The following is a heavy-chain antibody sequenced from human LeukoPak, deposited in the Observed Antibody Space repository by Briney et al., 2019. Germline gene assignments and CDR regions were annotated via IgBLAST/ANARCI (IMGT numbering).Heavy chain of an antibody. D-gene: IGHD3-3*01. V-gene: IGHV4-34*01. CDR3: ARVRFLEWLLYERYYFDY. CDR1: GGSFSGYY. J-gene: IGHJ4*02. CDR2: INHSGGT. Sequence: SETLSLTCAVYGGSFSGYYWSWIRQPPGKGLEWIGEINHSGGTNYNPSLKSRVTISVDTSKNQFSLKLSSVTAADTAVYYCARVRFLEWLLYERYYFDYWGQGTLVTVSS.